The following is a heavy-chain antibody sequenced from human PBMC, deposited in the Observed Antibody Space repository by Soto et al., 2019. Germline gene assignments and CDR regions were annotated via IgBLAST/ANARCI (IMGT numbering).Heavy chain of an antibody. D-gene: IGHD6-6*01. J-gene: IGHJ6*03. CDR2: IYYSGST. CDR3: ARAGYSSSSGLWNYYYYYMDV. Sequence: SETLSLTCTVSGGSISSYYWSWIRQPPGKGLEWIGYIYYSGSTNYNPSLKSRVTISVDTSKNQFSLKLSSVTAADTAVYYCARAGYSSSSGLWNYYYYYMDVWGKGTTVTVSS. V-gene: IGHV4-59*01. CDR1: GGSISSYY.